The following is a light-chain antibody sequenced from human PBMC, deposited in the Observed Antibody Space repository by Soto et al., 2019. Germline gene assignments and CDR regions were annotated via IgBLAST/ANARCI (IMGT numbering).Light chain of an antibody. CDR1: QSVRNTY. Sequence: EIVLTQSPGTLSLSPGERATLSCRASQSVRNTYLAWYQQKPGQAPRLLVSGASSRATGIPDRYSGSGSGTDFTLTINRLEPEDFAVYFCQQDGESPPTFGGGTRVEIK. V-gene: IGKV3-20*01. J-gene: IGKJ4*01. CDR2: GAS. CDR3: QQDGESPPT.